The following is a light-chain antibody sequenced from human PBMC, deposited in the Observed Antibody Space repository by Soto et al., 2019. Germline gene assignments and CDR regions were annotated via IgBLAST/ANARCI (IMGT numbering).Light chain of an antibody. CDR1: SRDIGAFNS. J-gene: IGLJ1*01. CDR3: SSSTSSSTYL. CDR2: SVK. V-gene: IGLV2-14*03. Sequence: QSALTQPASVSGSPGQSITISCTGTSRDIGAFNSVSWYQQHPDRAPKLIIYSVKYRSSGVSDRFSGSKSDNTASLTISGLHTEDEADYYCSSSTSSSTYLFGTGTKVTVL.